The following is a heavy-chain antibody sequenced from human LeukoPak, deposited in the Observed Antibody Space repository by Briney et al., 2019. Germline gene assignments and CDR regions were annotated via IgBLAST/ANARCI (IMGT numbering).Heavy chain of an antibody. CDR3: AGGGWPTVGI. CDR2: IYTSGST. V-gene: IGHV4-4*07. CDR1: VGSISSYY. Sequence: SETLSLTCTVSVGSISSYYWSWIRQPAGKGLEWIGRIYTSGSTNYNPSLKSRVTMSVDTSKNQFSLKLTSVNAADTAVYCGAGGGWPTVGIWGPGNLVTVSS. J-gene: IGHJ4*01. D-gene: IGHD6-19*01.